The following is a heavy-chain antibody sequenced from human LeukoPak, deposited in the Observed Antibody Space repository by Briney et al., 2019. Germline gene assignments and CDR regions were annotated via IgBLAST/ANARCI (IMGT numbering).Heavy chain of an antibody. CDR2: IIPILGIA. Sequence: SVKVSCKASGGTFSSYAISWVRQAPGQGLEWMGRIIPILGIANYAQKFQGRVTITADKSTSTAYMELSSLRPEDTAVYYCARVSETITMVRGVIFWFDPWGQGTLVTVSS. J-gene: IGHJ5*02. V-gene: IGHV1-69*04. CDR3: ARVSETITMVRGVIFWFDP. CDR1: GGTFSSYA. D-gene: IGHD3-10*01.